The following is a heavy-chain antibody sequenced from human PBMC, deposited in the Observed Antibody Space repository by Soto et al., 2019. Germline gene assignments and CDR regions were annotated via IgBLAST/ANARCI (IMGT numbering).Heavy chain of an antibody. V-gene: IGHV3-7*01. CDR2: IKQDGREK. J-gene: IGHJ3*02. CDR1: GFTFSSYW. CDR3: ARLKGARAFDI. D-gene: IGHD6-6*01. Sequence: GGSLRLSCAASGFTFSSYWMSWVRQAPGKGREGVANIKQDGREKYYVDSVKGGFTISRDNAKNSRYLQMNSLRAEDTAVYYCARLKGARAFDIWGQGTMVTVSS.